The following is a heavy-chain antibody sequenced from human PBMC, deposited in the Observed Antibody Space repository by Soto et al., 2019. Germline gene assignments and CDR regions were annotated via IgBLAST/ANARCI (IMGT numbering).Heavy chain of an antibody. J-gene: IGHJ4*02. V-gene: IGHV3-7*01. D-gene: IGHD3-10*01. Sequence: EVQLMESGGGLVQPGGSLRLSCVTSGFSFSSSWMDWVRQAPGKGLELVAGIKTDGTEINYVDSVKGRVTISRDNAMNSLYLQMDSLKVEDTAVYYCGRDHYYGAIDYWGLGTQVIVSS. CDR1: GFSFSSSW. CDR2: IKTDGTEI. CDR3: GRDHYYGAIDY.